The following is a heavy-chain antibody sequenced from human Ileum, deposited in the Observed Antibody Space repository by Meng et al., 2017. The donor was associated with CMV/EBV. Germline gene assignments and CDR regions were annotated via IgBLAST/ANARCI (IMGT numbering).Heavy chain of an antibody. V-gene: IGHV3-30-3*01. Sequence: LTCSASGFTFSTYAIHWVRQAPGKGLEWVAVISYDGSNKYYADSVKGRFTISRDNSKNTMYLQMNSLRAEDTAIYYCAQSGSGWSPAYWGQGTLVTVSS. CDR2: ISYDGSNK. D-gene: IGHD6-19*01. J-gene: IGHJ4*02. CDR1: GFTFSTYA. CDR3: AQSGSGWSPAY.